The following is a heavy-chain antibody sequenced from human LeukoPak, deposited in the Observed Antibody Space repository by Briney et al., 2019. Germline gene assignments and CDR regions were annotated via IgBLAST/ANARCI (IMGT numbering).Heavy chain of an antibody. V-gene: IGHV1-2*02. CDR1: GYTFTGYY. Sequence: ASVKVSCKASGYTFTGYYMHWVRQAPGQGLEWMGWINPNSGGTNYAQKFQGRVTMTRDTSISTAYMELSRLRSDDTAVYYSARGYCSGGSCYYYFDYWGQGTLVTVSS. CDR2: INPNSGGT. J-gene: IGHJ4*02. D-gene: IGHD2-15*01. CDR3: ARGYCSGGSCYYYFDY.